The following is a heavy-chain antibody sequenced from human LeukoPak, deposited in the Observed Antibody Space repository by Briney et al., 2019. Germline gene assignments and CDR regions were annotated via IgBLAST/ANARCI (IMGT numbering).Heavy chain of an antibody. D-gene: IGHD6-13*01. CDR3: AREDLYSSSWHNWFDP. CDR2: IYTSGST. Sequence: SETLSLTCTVSGGSISSGSYYWSWIRQPAGKGLEWIGRIYTSGSTNYNPSLKSRVTIPVDTSKNQFSLKLSSVTAADTAVYYCAREDLYSSSWHNWFDPWGQGTLVTVSS. J-gene: IGHJ5*02. CDR1: GGSISSGSYY. V-gene: IGHV4-61*02.